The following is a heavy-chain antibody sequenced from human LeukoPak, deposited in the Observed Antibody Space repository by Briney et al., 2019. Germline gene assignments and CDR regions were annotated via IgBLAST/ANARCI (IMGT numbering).Heavy chain of an antibody. D-gene: IGHD2-2*01. CDR1: GFTVSSNY. CDR2: IYSGGST. J-gene: IGHJ2*01. Sequence: PGGSLRLSCAASGFTVSSNYMSWVRQAPEKGLEWVSVIYSGGSTYYADSVKGRFTISRDNSKNTLYLQMNSLRAEDTAVYYCARESTSWYFDLWGRGTLVTVSS. CDR3: ARESTSWYFDL. V-gene: IGHV3-53*01.